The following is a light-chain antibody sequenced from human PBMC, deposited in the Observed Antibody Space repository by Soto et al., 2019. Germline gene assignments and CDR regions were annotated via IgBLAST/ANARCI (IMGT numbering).Light chain of an antibody. CDR2: EVN. CDR3: SSFVGAPVI. V-gene: IGLV2-8*01. J-gene: IGLJ2*01. Sequence: QSALTQPPSASGSPGQSVTIPCAGTSTDVGEYNYVSWYQQHPGKVPKLIIFEVNKRPSGVPDRFSGSKSGDTASLTVSGLQADDEAVYYCSSFVGAPVIFGGGTKLTVL. CDR1: STDVGEYNY.